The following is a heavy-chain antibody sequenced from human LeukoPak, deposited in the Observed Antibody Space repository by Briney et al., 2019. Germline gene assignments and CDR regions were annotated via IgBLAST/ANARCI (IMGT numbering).Heavy chain of an antibody. D-gene: IGHD2-15*01. CDR3: ARVDSYYYMDV. V-gene: IGHV4-59*12. J-gene: IGHJ6*03. Sequence: SETLSLTCTVSGGSIIGYYWSWIRQPPGKGLEWIGSIYYTGSTYYNPSLKSRVIISVDTSKTQFSLKVSSVTAADTAVYYCARVDSYYYMDVWGKGTTVTVSS. CDR2: IYYTGST. CDR1: GGSIIGYY.